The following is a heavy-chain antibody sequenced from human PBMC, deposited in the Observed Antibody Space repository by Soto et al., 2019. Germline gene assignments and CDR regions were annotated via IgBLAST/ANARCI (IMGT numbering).Heavy chain of an antibody. V-gene: IGHV1-69*04. D-gene: IGHD3-3*01. Sequence: VASVKVSCKASGGTFSSYTISWVRQAPGQGLEWMGRIIPILGIANYAQKFQGRVTITADKSTSTAYMELSSLRSEDTAVYYCARDLSRLGVVPSFDYWGQGTLVTVSS. J-gene: IGHJ4*02. CDR1: GGTFSSYT. CDR2: IIPILGIA. CDR3: ARDLSRLGVVPSFDY.